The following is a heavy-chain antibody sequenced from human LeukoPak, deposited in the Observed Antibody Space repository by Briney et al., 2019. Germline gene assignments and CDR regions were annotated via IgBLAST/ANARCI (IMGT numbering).Heavy chain of an antibody. Sequence: PGGSLRLSCAASGFTFSSYAMSWVRQAPGKGLEWVSAISGSGGSTYYADSVKGRFTISRDNSKNTLYLQMNSLRAEDTAVHYCAKDVGGYDSSGYYYEVLDFDYWGQGTLVTVSS. J-gene: IGHJ4*02. CDR2: ISGSGGST. D-gene: IGHD3-22*01. CDR3: AKDVGGYDSSGYYYEVLDFDY. CDR1: GFTFSSYA. V-gene: IGHV3-23*01.